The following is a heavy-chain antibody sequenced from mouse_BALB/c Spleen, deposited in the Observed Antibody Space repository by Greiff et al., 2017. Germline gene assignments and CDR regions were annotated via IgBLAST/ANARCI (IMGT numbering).Heavy chain of an antibody. Sequence: VKLMESGAELVRPGASVTLSCKASGYTFTDYEMHWVKQTPVHGLEWIGAIDPETGGTAYNQKFKGKATLTADKSSSTAYMELRSLTSEDSAVYYCTRPYYWGQGTTLTVSS. CDR1: GYTFTDYE. V-gene: IGHV1-15*01. CDR3: TRPYY. J-gene: IGHJ2*01. CDR2: IDPETGGT.